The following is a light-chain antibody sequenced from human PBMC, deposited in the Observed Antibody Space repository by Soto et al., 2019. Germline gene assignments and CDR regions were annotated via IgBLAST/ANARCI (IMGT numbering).Light chain of an antibody. J-gene: IGLJ1*01. CDR1: SSDVGGYSH. CDR2: DVT. Sequence: QSVLTQPRSVSGSPGQSVTISCTGSSSDVGGYSHVSWFQQHPGKAPKLMIYDVTKRPSGVPDRFSGSKSGNTASLTISGLQAEDEADYYCSSYTSSNTYVFGTGTKLPVL. V-gene: IGLV2-11*01. CDR3: SSYTSSNTYV.